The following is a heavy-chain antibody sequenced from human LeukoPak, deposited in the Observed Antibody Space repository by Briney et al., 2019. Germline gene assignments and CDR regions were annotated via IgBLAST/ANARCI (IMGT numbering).Heavy chain of an antibody. CDR1: GYTFTSYD. D-gene: IGHD2-15*01. CDR3: ARVRDNYYYMDV. V-gene: IGHV1-18*01. CDR2: MNPNSGNT. J-gene: IGHJ6*03. Sequence: ASVKVSCKASGYTFTSYDINWVRQATGQGLEWMGWMNPNSGNTNYAQKLQGRVTMTTDTSTSTAYMELRSLRSDDTAVYYCARVRDNYYYMDVWGKGTTVTVSS.